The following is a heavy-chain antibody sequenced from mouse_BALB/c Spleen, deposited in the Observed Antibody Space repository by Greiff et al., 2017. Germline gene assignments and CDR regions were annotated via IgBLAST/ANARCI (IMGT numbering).Heavy chain of an antibody. CDR2: INPSSGYT. V-gene: IGHV1-4*02. CDR1: GYTFTSYT. Sequence: VQGVESAAELARPGASVKMSCKASGYTFTSYTMHWVKQRPGQGLEWIGYINPSSGYTEYNQKFKDKTTLTADKSSSTAYMQLSSLTSEDSAVYYCARSYYRYDLEEYYYAMDYWGQGTSVTVSS. D-gene: IGHD2-14*01. CDR3: ARSYYRYDLEEYYYAMDY. J-gene: IGHJ4*01.